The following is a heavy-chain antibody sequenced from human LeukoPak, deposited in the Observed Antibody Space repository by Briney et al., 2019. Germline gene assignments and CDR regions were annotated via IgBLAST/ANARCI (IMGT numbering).Heavy chain of an antibody. CDR1: GFTFSSYA. D-gene: IGHD3-22*01. CDR3: AKDLGSSGYYYGALDAFDI. CDR2: ISGSGGST. Sequence: GGSLRLSCAASGFTFSSYAMSWVRQAPGRGLEWVSAISGSGGSTYYADSVKGRFTISRDNSKNTLYLQMNSLRAEDTAVYYCAKDLGSSGYYYGALDAFDIWGQGTMDTVSS. V-gene: IGHV3-23*01. J-gene: IGHJ3*02.